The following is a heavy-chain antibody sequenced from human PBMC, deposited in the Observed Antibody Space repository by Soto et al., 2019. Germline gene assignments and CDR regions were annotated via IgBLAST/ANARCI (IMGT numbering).Heavy chain of an antibody. Sequence: EVQLVESGGGLVKPGGSLRLSCAASGFTFSSYSMNWVRQAPGKGLEWVSSISSSSSYIYYADSVKGRFTISRDNAKNSLHLQMNSLRAEDTAVYYCARDLVAARPYYYYMDVWGKGTTVTVSS. CDR3: ARDLVAARPYYYYMDV. D-gene: IGHD6-6*01. CDR1: GFTFSSYS. V-gene: IGHV3-21*01. J-gene: IGHJ6*03. CDR2: ISSSSSYI.